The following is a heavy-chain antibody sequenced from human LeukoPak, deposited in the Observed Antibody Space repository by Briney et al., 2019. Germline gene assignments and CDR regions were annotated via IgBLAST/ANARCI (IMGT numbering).Heavy chain of an antibody. V-gene: IGHV3-74*01. CDR3: VRDLILVDTPGDDFDY. D-gene: IGHD4-23*01. CDR1: GFTFSNYW. Sequence: PGESLRLSCAASGFTFSNYWMHWVRLVPGKGLVWVSRINVDGSVKSYADSVKGRFTISRDNAKNTVSLQMNSLRAEDTAVYYCVRDLILVDTPGDDFDYWGQGALVTVSS. J-gene: IGHJ4*02. CDR2: INVDGSVK.